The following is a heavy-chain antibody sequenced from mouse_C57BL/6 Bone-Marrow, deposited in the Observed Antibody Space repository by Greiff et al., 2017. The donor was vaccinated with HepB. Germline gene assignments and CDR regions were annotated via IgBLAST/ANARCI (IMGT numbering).Heavy chain of an antibody. Sequence: EVKLMESEGGLVQPGSSMKLSCTASAFTFSDYYMAWVRQVPEKGLEWVANINYDGSSTYYLDSLKSRFIISRDNAKNILYLQMSSLKSEDTATYYCARGDYYGSSSWFAYWGQGTLVTVSA. J-gene: IGHJ3*01. D-gene: IGHD1-1*01. CDR1: AFTFSDYY. CDR3: ARGDYYGSSSWFAY. CDR2: INYDGSST. V-gene: IGHV5-16*01.